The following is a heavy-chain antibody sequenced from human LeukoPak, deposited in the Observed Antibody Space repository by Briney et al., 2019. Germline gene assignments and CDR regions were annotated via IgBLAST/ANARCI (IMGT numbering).Heavy chain of an antibody. Sequence: GGSLRLSCAASGLTFSSFYMHWVRQAPGQGLEWVAGISYDGIKKFYADSVKGRFTISRDNSKNTLYLQMNSLRTEDTTVYYCGRDYPDCSSGRGKGYGVDVWGQGTTVTVSS. CDR1: GLTFSSFY. V-gene: IGHV3-30-3*01. CDR3: GRDYPDCSSGRGKGYGVDV. D-gene: IGHD2-2*01. J-gene: IGHJ6*02. CDR2: ISYDGIKK.